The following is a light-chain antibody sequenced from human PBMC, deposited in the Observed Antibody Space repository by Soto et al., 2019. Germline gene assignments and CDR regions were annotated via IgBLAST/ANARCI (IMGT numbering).Light chain of an antibody. V-gene: IGLV2-14*01. CDR2: DVS. CDR3: SSYTSSSTLLYV. CDR1: SSDVGGYNY. J-gene: IGLJ1*01. Sequence: QSALTQPASVSGSPGQSITISCTGTSSDVGGYNYVSWYQQHPGKAPKLMIYDVSNRPSGVSNRFSGSKYGNTASLTISGLQADDEADYYCSSYTSSSTLLYVFGTGTKLTVL.